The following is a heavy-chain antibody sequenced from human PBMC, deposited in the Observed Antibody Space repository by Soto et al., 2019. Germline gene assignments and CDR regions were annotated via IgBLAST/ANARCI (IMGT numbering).Heavy chain of an antibody. Sequence: QVQLVESGGGVVQPGRSLRLSCAGSGFTVSTDGMHWVRQAPGKGLEWVAGISRDGGTKYYADSVKGRFTISRDNSRNTLFLEMNSLRGDDMAVYYCTGEVASGYWGQGTLVTVSS. CDR1: GFTVSTDG. D-gene: IGHD2-8*02. J-gene: IGHJ4*02. CDR2: ISRDGGTK. V-gene: IGHV3-30*03. CDR3: TGEVASGY.